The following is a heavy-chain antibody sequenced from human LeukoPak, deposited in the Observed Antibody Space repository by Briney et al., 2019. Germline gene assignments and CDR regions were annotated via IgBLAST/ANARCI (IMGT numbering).Heavy chain of an antibody. CDR3: TRDYSNARDY. CDR1: GINFRKYW. V-gene: IGHV3-7*01. CDR2: ISEDGSRE. D-gene: IGHD2-21*01. J-gene: IGHJ4*02. Sequence: TGGPLRLSCEVSGINFRKYWMTWVRQAPGKGLEWVASISEDGSREWYVDSVKGRFTVSRDNAKNALYLQVNSLRVDDTAVYYCTRDYSNARDYWGQGTLVTVSS.